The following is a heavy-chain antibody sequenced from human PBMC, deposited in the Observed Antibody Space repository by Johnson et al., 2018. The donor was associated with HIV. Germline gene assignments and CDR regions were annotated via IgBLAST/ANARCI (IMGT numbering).Heavy chain of an antibody. J-gene: IGHJ3*02. V-gene: IGHV3-30*02. CDR2: IRYDGSNK. Sequence: QVQLVESGGGVVQPGGSLRLSCAASGFTFSSYGMHWVRQAPGKGLEWVAFIRYDGSNKYYADSVTGRFTISRDNSKNTLYLQMNSLRAEDTAVYYCARGHYYDTGHDAFDIWGQGTMVTVSS. CDR3: ARGHYYDTGHDAFDI. CDR1: GFTFSSYG. D-gene: IGHD3-22*01.